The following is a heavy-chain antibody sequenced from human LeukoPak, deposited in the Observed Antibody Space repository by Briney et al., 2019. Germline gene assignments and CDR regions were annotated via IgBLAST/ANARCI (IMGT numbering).Heavy chain of an antibody. CDR1: GGSISSYY. CDR3: ARADPVAGTVVDY. Sequence: SSETLSLTCTVSGGSISSYYRSWIRQPPGKGLEWIGYIYYSGSTNYNPSPKSRVTISVDTSKNQFSLKLSSVTAADTAVYYCARADPVAGTVVDYWGQGTLVTVSS. CDR2: IYYSGST. J-gene: IGHJ4*02. D-gene: IGHD6-19*01. V-gene: IGHV4-59*01.